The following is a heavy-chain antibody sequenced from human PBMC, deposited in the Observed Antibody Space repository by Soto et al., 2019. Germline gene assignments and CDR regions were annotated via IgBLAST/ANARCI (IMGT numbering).Heavy chain of an antibody. D-gene: IGHD6-13*01. Sequence: QVQLVQSGAEVKKPGASVKVSCKASGYTFTSSGISWVRKAPGQGLEWMGWISAYNGNTNYAQKLQGRVTTSTAYMELRSLRSDDTAVYYCAREAAAGTLDYWGQGTLVTVS. CDR1: GYTFTSSG. CDR3: AREAAAGTLDY. CDR2: ISAYNGNT. V-gene: IGHV1-18*01. J-gene: IGHJ4*02.